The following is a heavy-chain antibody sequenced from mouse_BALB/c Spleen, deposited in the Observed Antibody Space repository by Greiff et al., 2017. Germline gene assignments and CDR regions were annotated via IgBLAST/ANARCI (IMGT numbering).Heavy chain of an antibody. V-gene: IGHV1-7*01. D-gene: IGHD3-2*01. CDR2: INPSTGYT. J-gene: IGHJ4*01. Sequence: QVQLQQSGAELAKPGASVKMSCKASGYTFTSYWMHWVKQRPGQGLEWIGYINPSTGYTEYNQKFKDKATLTADKSSSTAYMQLSSLTSEDSAVYYCARSPTARSYYYAMDYWGQGTSVTVSS. CDR1: GYTFTSYW. CDR3: ARSPTARSYYYAMDY.